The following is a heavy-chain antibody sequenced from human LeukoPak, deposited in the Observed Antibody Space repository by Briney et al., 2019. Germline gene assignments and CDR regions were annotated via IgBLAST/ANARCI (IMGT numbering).Heavy chain of an antibody. Sequence: TGGSLRLSCSASGFPFSSYAMHWVRQAPGKGLEYVSAISDSGGSTYYADSVKGRFTISRDNSKNTLYLQMSSLRAEDTAVYFCVRGYSFAPYGMDVWGQGTPVTVSS. CDR1: GFPFSSYA. D-gene: IGHD2-15*01. CDR2: ISDSGGST. CDR3: VRGYSFAPYGMDV. V-gene: IGHV3-64D*09. J-gene: IGHJ6*02.